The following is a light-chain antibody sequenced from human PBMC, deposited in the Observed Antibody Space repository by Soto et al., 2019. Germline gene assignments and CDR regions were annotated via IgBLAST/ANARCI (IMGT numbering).Light chain of an antibody. Sequence: DIQMTQSPCSLSAYLVDRVTITFRASQGISNYLAWYQQKPGRLPKLLLFGASTLQSGVPARFSGSGSGTLFTLTINGLLPEDVATYYCQKYDRAPFNFGPGTKVDIK. V-gene: IGKV1-27*01. CDR2: GAS. J-gene: IGKJ3*01. CDR3: QKYDRAPFN. CDR1: QGISNY.